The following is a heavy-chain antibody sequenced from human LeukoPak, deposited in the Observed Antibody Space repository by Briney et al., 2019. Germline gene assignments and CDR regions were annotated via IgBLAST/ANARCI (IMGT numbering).Heavy chain of an antibody. J-gene: IGHJ4*02. V-gene: IGHV3-23*01. CDR2: ISGPGDTT. CDR3: ARGALTAVAV. D-gene: IGHD5-18*01. Sequence: GGSLRLSCAASGFTFSNSAMTWLRQAPGKGLEWVSVISGPGDTTYYGDFVKGRLIVSRDNSKNILYLQMNNMRVDDTAVYFCARGALTAVAVWGQGTLVTVSS. CDR1: GFTFSNSA.